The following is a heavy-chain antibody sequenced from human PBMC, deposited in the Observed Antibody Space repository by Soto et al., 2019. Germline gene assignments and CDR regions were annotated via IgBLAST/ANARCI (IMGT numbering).Heavy chain of an antibody. Sequence: EVQLLESGGGLVQPGGSLRLSCAASGFTFSSYAMSWVRQAPGKGLEWVSAISGSGGSTYYADSVKGRFTISRDNSKNTLYLQMNGLRAEDTAVYYCAKVPQQWLTSYYYYGMDVWGQGTTVTVSS. J-gene: IGHJ6*02. V-gene: IGHV3-23*01. D-gene: IGHD6-19*01. CDR1: GFTFSSYA. CDR3: AKVPQQWLTSYYYYGMDV. CDR2: ISGSGGST.